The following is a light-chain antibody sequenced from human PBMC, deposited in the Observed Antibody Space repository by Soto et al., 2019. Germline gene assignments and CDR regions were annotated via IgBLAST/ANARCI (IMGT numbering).Light chain of an antibody. CDR2: DAS. V-gene: IGKV3D-20*02. J-gene: IGKJ5*01. Sequence: IVLTQSPGTLSSSPGERATLSCRASQSVSTNNLAWYQQRPGQAPRLLIYDASNRATGIPARFSGSGSGTDFTLTISSLEPEDFAVYYCQQRSNWPLTFGQGRRLEVK. CDR3: QQRSNWPLT. CDR1: QSVSTNN.